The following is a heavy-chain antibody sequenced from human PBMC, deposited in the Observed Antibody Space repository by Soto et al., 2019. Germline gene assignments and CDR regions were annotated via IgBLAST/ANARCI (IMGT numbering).Heavy chain of an antibody. J-gene: IGHJ4*02. D-gene: IGHD3-3*01. Sequence: EVQLVESGGGLVQPGGSLRLSCAASGFTVSSNYMSWVRQAPGKGLEWVSVIYSGGSTYYADSVKGRFTISRDNSKSTLYLPMRSLGAEDRAVYYCARDRGGNDFWSGYSLGSWGQGTLVTVS. CDR3: ARDRGGNDFWSGYSLGS. CDR1: GFTVSSNY. V-gene: IGHV3-66*01. CDR2: IYSGGST.